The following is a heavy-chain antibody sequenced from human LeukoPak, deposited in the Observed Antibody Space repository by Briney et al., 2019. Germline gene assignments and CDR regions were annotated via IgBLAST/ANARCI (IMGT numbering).Heavy chain of an antibody. D-gene: IGHD2-15*01. V-gene: IGHV3-7*01. J-gene: IGHJ4*02. CDR3: ARYGDCSGGSCYFDY. Sequence: GGSLRLSCAASGFTFSSYWMSWVRQAPGKGLEWVANIKQDGSEKYYVDSVKGRFTISRDNAKNSLYLQMNSLRAEDTAVYYCARYGDCSGGSCYFDYWGQGTLVTVSS. CDR2: IKQDGSEK. CDR1: GFTFSSYW.